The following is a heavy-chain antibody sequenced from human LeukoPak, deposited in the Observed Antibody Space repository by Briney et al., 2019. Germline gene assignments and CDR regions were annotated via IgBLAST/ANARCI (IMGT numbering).Heavy chain of an antibody. CDR2: IKSKTDGGTT. D-gene: IGHD4-11*01. V-gene: IGHV3-15*01. CDR1: GFTFINAW. Sequence: PGGSLRLSCAASGFTFINAWMSWVRQAPGKGREWVGRIKSKTDGGTTDYAAPVKGRFTISRDDSKNTLYLQMNSLKTEDTAVYYCTTELYSNYGSYWGQGTLVTVSS. J-gene: IGHJ4*02. CDR3: TTELYSNYGSY.